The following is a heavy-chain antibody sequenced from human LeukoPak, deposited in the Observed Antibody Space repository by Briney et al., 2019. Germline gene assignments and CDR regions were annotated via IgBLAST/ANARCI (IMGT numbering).Heavy chain of an antibody. CDR2: INHSGST. CDR1: GGSFSGYY. J-gene: IGHJ5*02. CDR3: AYSPGYCSTTSCYFRFDP. V-gene: IGHV4-34*01. Sequence: TSETLSLTCAVYGGSFSGYYWSWIRQPPGKGLEWIGEINHSGSTNYNPSLKSRVTISVDTSKNQFSLKLSSVTAADTAVYYCAYSPGYCSTTSCYFRFDPWGQGTLVTVSS. D-gene: IGHD2-2*01.